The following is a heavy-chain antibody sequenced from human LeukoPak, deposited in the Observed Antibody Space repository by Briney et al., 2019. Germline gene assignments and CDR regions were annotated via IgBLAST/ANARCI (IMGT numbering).Heavy chain of an antibody. D-gene: IGHD6-13*01. CDR1: GGSISSGGYS. CDR3: ARDDSSWSRRGGFDP. V-gene: IGHV4-30-4*07. Sequence: SETLSLTCAVSGGSISSGGYSWSWIRQPPGKGLEWIGYIYYSGSTYYNPSLKSRVTMSVDTSKNQFSLKLSSVTAADTAVYYCARDDSSWSRRGGFDPWGQGTLVTVSS. J-gene: IGHJ5*02. CDR2: IYYSGST.